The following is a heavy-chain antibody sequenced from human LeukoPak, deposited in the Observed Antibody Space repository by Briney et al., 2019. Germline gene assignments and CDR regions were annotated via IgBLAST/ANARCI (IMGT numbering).Heavy chain of an antibody. V-gene: IGHV3-21*01. Sequence: GGSLRLSCAASGFTFSSYSMNWVRQAPGKGLEWVSSISGNAIYIDYADSVKGRFTISRDNAKNSLYLQLNSLRAEDTAVYYCAREGGLIIPFDYWGQGTLVTVSS. J-gene: IGHJ4*02. CDR3: AREGGLIIPFDY. D-gene: IGHD3/OR15-3a*01. CDR2: ISGNAIYI. CDR1: GFTFSSYS.